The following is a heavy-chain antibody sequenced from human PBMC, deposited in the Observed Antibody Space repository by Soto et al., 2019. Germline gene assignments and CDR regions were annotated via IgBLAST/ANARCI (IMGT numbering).Heavy chain of an antibody. CDR3: AREYVGPD. CDR1: GFTFSTYA. V-gene: IGHV3-30-3*01. CDR2: ISYDGGNK. D-gene: IGHD2-2*01. J-gene: IGHJ4*02. Sequence: QVQLVESGGGVVQPGRSLRLSCAASGFTFSTYAMHWVRQAPGKGLEWVAVISYDGGNKYYADSVKGRFTISRDNSKKTLYLQMNSLRAEDTAVYYCAREYVGPDWGQGTLVTVSS.